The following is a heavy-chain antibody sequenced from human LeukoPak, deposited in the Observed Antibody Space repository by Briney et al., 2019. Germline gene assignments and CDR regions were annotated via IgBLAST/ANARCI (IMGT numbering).Heavy chain of an antibody. Sequence: GGSLRLSCAASGFTFSSYSMNWVRQAPGKGLEWVSSISSSSSYIYYADSVKGRFTISRDNSKNSLYLQMNSLRAEDTAVYYCVREAAATLFDYWGQGTLVTVSS. V-gene: IGHV3-21*01. D-gene: IGHD1-26*01. CDR3: VREAAATLFDY. CDR2: ISSSSSYI. J-gene: IGHJ4*02. CDR1: GFTFSSYS.